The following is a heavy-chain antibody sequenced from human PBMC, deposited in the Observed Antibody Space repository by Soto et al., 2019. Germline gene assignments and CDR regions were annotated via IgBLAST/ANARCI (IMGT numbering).Heavy chain of an antibody. J-gene: IGHJ5*02. CDR2: MNPNSGNT. V-gene: IGHV1-8*01. CDR1: GYTFTSYD. CDR3: ARGRTGYSSSWYWFDP. D-gene: IGHD6-13*01. Sequence: QVQLVQSGAEVKKPGASVKVSCKASGYTFTSYDINWVRQATGQGLEWMGWMNPNSGNTGYAQKFQGRVTMTRNTSISPAYMELSSLRSEATAVYYCARGRTGYSSSWYWFDPWGQGTLVTVSS.